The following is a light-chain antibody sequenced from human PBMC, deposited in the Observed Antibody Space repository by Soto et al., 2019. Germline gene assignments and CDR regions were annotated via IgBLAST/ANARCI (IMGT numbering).Light chain of an antibody. V-gene: IGLV2-14*01. Sequence: QSALTQPGSVSGSPGQSITISCTGTSSDIGAYNYVSWYQQHPGKAPKLMIYEVTNRPSGVSTRFSGSKSGNTASLTISGLQAEDDADYYCCSFTSGNTAYVFGTGTKLTVL. CDR1: SSDIGAYNY. CDR2: EVT. J-gene: IGLJ1*01. CDR3: CSFTSGNTAYV.